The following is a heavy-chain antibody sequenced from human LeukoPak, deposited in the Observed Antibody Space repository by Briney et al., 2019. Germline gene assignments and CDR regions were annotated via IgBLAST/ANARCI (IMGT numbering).Heavy chain of an antibody. J-gene: IGHJ4*02. D-gene: IGHD1-14*01. V-gene: IGHV3-64D*06. Sequence: GGSLRLSCSASGFTFSRYAMHWVRQAPGKGLEYVSAISNNGGSTYYADSVKGRFTISRDNSKNTLYLQMRSLRAEDTAVYYCVKDLDNHYYQTLFDYWGQGTLVTVSS. CDR3: VKDLDNHYYQTLFDY. CDR1: GFTFSRYA. CDR2: ISNNGGST.